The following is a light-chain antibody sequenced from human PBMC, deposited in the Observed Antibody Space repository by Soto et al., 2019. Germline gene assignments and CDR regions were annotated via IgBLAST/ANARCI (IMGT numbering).Light chain of an antibody. V-gene: IGLV2-14*01. CDR3: SSYRRGGTAV. Sequence: QSALTQPASVSGSPGQSITISCTGSNSDVVVFNYVSWYQQHPGKAPKLILYEVTNRPSGVSDRFSGSRSGDTASLTISGLQAEDEAAYYSSSYRRGGTAVLGGGTK. J-gene: IGLJ2*01. CDR1: NSDVVVFNY. CDR2: EVT.